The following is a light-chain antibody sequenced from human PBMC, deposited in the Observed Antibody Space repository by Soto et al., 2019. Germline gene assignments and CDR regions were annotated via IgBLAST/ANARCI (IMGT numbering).Light chain of an antibody. Sequence: AIQMTQSPSSLSASVGDRVTITCRASQGIRNDLGWYQQKPGKAPRLLIYAAASLQSGVPSRFSGSGSGTDFTLTISSLQPEDFATYYCLQDYNYPWTFGQGTKVEIK. CDR2: AAA. J-gene: IGKJ1*01. CDR3: LQDYNYPWT. CDR1: QGIRND. V-gene: IGKV1-6*01.